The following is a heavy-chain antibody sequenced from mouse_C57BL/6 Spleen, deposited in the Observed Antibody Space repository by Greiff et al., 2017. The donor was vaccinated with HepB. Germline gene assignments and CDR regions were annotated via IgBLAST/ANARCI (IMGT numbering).Heavy chain of an antibody. CDR3: TADPTVRVAS. Sequence: EVQLQQSGAELVRPGASVKLSCTASGFNIKDDYMHWVKQRPEQGLAWIGWLAPENGDTEYASKFQVKATITADTFSNPAYLQLSSLTAEDTAVYYGTADPTVRVASWGQGTRVTVSA. J-gene: IGHJ3*01. CDR1: GFNIKDDY. CDR2: LAPENGDT. V-gene: IGHV14-4*01. D-gene: IGHD1-1*01.